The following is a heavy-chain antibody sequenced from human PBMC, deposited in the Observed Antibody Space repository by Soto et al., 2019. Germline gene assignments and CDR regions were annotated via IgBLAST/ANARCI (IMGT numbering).Heavy chain of an antibody. Sequence: SVKVSCKASGGTFSSYAISWVRQAPGQGLEWMGGIIPIFGTANYAQKFQGRVTITADESTSTAYMELSSLRSEDTAVYYCARVSKSTRTDYSYGMDVRGQATPVTVSS. CDR1: GGTFSSYA. D-gene: IGHD2-21*02. J-gene: IGHJ6*02. CDR2: IIPIFGTA. CDR3: ARVSKSTRTDYSYGMDV. V-gene: IGHV1-69*13.